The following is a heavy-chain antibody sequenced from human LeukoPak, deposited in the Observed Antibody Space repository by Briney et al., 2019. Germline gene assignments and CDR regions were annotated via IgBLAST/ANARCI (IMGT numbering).Heavy chain of an antibody. CDR2: IWYDGSNK. J-gene: IGHJ6*02. CDR3: ARETYYDSSGYYPYGMDV. Sequence: GGSLRLSCAASGFTFSSYGMHWVRQAPGKGLEWVAVIWYDGSNKYYADSVKGRFTISRDNSKNTLYLQMNSLRAEDTAVYYCARETYYDSSGYYPYGMDVWGQGTTVTVSS. CDR1: GFTFSSYG. V-gene: IGHV3-33*01. D-gene: IGHD3-22*01.